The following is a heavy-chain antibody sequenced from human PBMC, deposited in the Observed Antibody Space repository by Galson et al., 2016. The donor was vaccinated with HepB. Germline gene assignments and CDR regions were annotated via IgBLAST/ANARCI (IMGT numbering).Heavy chain of an antibody. D-gene: IGHD6-19*01. CDR3: ARDLGVPGSPLDN. CDR2: INAGSGHT. Sequence: SVKISCKASGGSFRSYIITWVRQAPGQGLEWMGWINAGSGHTKYSQKFQGRVTITRDTSANTAYMVLSSPRSEDTTVYYCARDLGVPGSPLDNWGQGTLVTVSS. V-gene: IGHV1-3*01. J-gene: IGHJ4*02. CDR1: GGSFRSYI.